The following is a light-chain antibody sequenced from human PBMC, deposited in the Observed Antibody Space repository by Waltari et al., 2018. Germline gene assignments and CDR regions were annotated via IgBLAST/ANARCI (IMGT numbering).Light chain of an antibody. CDR3: SSYAGSNNYVL. CDR2: EVN. J-gene: IGLJ2*01. V-gene: IGLV2-8*01. Sequence: QSALTQPPSASGSPGQSVTISCTGTSSDVGGYNYVSWYQQHPGKAPKLMIYEVNNRPPGVPDRFSGSKSGNTASLTVSGLQAEDEADYYCSSYAGSNNYVLFGGGTKLTVL. CDR1: SSDVGGYNY.